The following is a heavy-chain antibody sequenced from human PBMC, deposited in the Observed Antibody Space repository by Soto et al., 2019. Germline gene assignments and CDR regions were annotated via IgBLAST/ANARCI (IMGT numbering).Heavy chain of an antibody. J-gene: IGHJ4*02. Sequence: QLQLQESGPGLVKPSETLSLTCTVSGGSISSSSYYWGWIRQPPGKGLEWIGSIYYRGSTNYNPSRMSRVTISGDTSKNQCSLQMSSVTAADKDVYYWARPYRLAPYYCDYWGQGPLVTVSS. CDR1: GGSISSSSYY. CDR2: IYYRGST. CDR3: ARPYRLAPYYCDY. D-gene: IGHD3-9*01. V-gene: IGHV4-39*01.